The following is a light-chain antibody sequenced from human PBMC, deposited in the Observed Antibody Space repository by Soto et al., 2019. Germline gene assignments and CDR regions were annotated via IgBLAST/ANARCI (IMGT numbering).Light chain of an antibody. CDR3: CSYSGSSTSVV. J-gene: IGLJ2*01. CDR2: DVS. V-gene: IGLV2-11*01. CDR1: SSDVGAYNY. Sequence: QSVLTQPRSVSGSPGQSVTISCTGSSSDVGAYNYVSWYQQHPGKAPKLMIYDVSKRPSGVPDRFSGSKSGNTASLTISGLQAEDEADYYCCSYSGSSTSVVFGGGTKLTVL.